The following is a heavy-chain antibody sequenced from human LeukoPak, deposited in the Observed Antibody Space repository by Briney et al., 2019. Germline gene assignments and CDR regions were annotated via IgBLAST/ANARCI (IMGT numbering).Heavy chain of an antibody. CDR2: IYYSGNT. D-gene: IGHD6-6*01. J-gene: IGHJ5*02. V-gene: IGHV4-39*07. Sequence: SETLSLTCTVSGGPISSSGSYWGWIRQPPGKGLEWIGSIYYSGNTYNPSLKSRVTISVETFKYQFSLNLTSVNAADTAVYYCARVMAARREDLNWFDPWGQGTLVTVSS. CDR3: ARVMAARREDLNWFDP. CDR1: GGPISSSGSY.